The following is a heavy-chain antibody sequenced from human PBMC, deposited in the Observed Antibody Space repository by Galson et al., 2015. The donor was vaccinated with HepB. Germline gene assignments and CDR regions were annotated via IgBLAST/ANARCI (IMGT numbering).Heavy chain of an antibody. V-gene: IGHV3-11*01. CDR3: ASGRAIAAVPLHYDY. Sequence: SLRLSCAASGFTFSDYYMSWIRQAPGKGLEWVSYISSSGSTIYYADSVKGRFTISRDNAKNSLYLQMNSLRAEDTAVYYCASGRAIAAVPLHYDYWGQGTLVTVSS. CDR2: ISSSGSTI. D-gene: IGHD6-13*01. J-gene: IGHJ4*02. CDR1: GFTFSDYY.